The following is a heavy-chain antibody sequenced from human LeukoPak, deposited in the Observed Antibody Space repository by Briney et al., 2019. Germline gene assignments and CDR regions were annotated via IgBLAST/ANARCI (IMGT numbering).Heavy chain of an antibody. CDR3: ASRIVGTPDYFDY. Sequence: GGFLRLSCTVSGFTVSSNSMSWVRQAPGKGLEWVSFIYSGTIHYSDSVKGRFTISRDNSKNSLYLQLNSLRVEDTAVYYCASRIVGTPDYFDYWGQGTLVTVSS. CDR1: GFTVSSNS. D-gene: IGHD1-26*01. V-gene: IGHV3-53*01. J-gene: IGHJ4*02. CDR2: IYSGTI.